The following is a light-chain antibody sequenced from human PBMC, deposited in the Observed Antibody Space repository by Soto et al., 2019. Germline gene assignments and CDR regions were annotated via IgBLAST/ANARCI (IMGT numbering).Light chain of an antibody. Sequence: SYELTQPPSVSVAPGQTARVACVGDSLESKSVHWYQQKPGQAPVLVIYSDADRPSGIPERISGSKSGNMATLTITRVEAGDEADYHCQVWDSNSVVFGGGTKLTVL. CDR1: SLESKS. V-gene: IGLV3-21*04. CDR2: SDA. CDR3: QVWDSNSVV. J-gene: IGLJ2*01.